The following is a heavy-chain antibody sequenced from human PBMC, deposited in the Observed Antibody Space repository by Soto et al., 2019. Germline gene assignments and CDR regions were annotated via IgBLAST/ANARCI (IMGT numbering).Heavy chain of an antibody. D-gene: IGHD6-19*01. Sequence: PSGTLSLTGAVYGGSFSGYYWSWIRQPPGKGLEWIGEINHSGSTNYNPSLKSRVTISVDTSKNQFSLKLSSVTAADTAVYYCARAASGSSGWYRWFDPWGQGTLVTVSS. CDR2: INHSGST. J-gene: IGHJ5*02. V-gene: IGHV4-34*01. CDR3: ARAASGSSGWYRWFDP. CDR1: GGSFSGYY.